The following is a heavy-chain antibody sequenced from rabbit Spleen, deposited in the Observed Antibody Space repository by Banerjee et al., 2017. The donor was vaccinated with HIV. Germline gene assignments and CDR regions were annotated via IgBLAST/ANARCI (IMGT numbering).Heavy chain of an antibody. CDR3: ARDLPGVIGWNFNL. D-gene: IGHD1-1*01. CDR1: GFSFSSTYY. Sequence: QSLEESGGDLVKPEGSLTLTCTASGFSFSSTYYMCWVRQAPGKGLEWIACIDAGSSGNTYYASWAKGRFTISKTSSTTVTLQMTSLTVADTATYFCARDLPGVIGWNFNLWGQGTLVTVS. CDR2: IDAGSSGNT. V-gene: IGHV1S40*01. J-gene: IGHJ4*01.